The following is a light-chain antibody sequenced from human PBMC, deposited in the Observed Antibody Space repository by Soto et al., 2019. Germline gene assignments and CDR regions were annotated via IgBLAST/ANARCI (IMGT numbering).Light chain of an antibody. J-gene: IGKJ1*01. CDR1: QTISNS. Sequence: EIALTQSPATLSLSPGERATLSCRASQTISNSLAWYQEKPGQAPRLLIYDASNRATGIPARFSGSGSGTDFTLTISSLEPEDFAVYYCQQRSNWPWTFGQGTKVDIK. CDR3: QQRSNWPWT. CDR2: DAS. V-gene: IGKV3-11*01.